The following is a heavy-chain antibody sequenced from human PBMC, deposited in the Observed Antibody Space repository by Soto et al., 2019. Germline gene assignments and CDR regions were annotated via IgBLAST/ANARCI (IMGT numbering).Heavy chain of an antibody. CDR2: IFYSGGT. CDR3: ARQASGYYYGWFDP. J-gene: IGHJ5*02. D-gene: IGHD3-22*01. CDR1: GGSILDSTYY. Sequence: QLLLQESGPGLVKPSETLSLTCTVSGGSILDSTYYWAWIRQSPGKGLEWIGTIFYSGGTFYTPSLKSRFTMSVATSNNQFSLQLSSVTAADTAVYYCARQASGYYYGWFDPWGQGTLVTVSS. V-gene: IGHV4-39*01.